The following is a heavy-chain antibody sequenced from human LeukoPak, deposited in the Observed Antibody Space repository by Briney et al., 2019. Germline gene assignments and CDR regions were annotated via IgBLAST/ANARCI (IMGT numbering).Heavy chain of an antibody. CDR2: ISSTSSYI. CDR3: ARDYSSGWYVSDY. CDR1: GFTFSSYS. V-gene: IGHV3-21*01. J-gene: IGHJ4*02. Sequence: GGPLRLSCAASGFTFSSYSMNWVRQAPGKGLEWVSSISSTSSYIYYADSVKGRFTISRDNAKNSLYLQMNSLRAEDTAVYYCARDYSSGWYVSDYWGQGTLVTVSS. D-gene: IGHD6-19*01.